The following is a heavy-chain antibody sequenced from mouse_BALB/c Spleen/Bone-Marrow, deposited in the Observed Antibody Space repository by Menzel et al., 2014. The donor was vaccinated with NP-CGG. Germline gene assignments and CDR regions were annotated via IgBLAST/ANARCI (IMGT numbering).Heavy chain of an antibody. J-gene: IGHJ1*01. V-gene: IGHV5-4*02. CDR1: GFTFSDYY. CDR2: ISDGGSYT. D-gene: IGHD1-2*01. CDR3: ARVVTTATLYWYFDV. Sequence: EVMLVESGGGLVKPGGSLELSCAASGFTFSDYYMYWVRQTPEKRLEWVATISDGGSYTYYPDSVKGRFTISRDNAKNNLCLQMSSLKSEDTAMYYCARVVTTATLYWYFDVWGAGTTVTVSS.